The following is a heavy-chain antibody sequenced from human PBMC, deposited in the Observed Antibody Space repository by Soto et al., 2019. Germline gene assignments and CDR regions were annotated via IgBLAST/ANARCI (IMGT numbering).Heavy chain of an antibody. V-gene: IGHV3-23*01. J-gene: IGHJ4*02. D-gene: IGHD2-15*01. CDR3: VNGCGGTCYSRFRY. CDR2: ISDTGGST. CDR1: GFTFSSYA. Sequence: EVQLLESGGGLVQPGVSLRLSCAASGFTFSSYAMSWVRQTPGKGLERVSGISDTGGSTYYADSVKCRFTNSRDHSKNTRYLQMYSRRAEDRAVLYCVNGCGGTCYSRFRYWGQGSLVTVSS.